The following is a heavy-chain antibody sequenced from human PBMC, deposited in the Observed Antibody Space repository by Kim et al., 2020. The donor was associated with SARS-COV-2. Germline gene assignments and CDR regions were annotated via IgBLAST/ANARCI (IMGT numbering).Heavy chain of an antibody. CDR3: AREVNIFLMVYVNRFGMDV. CDR1: GFTFSSYE. D-gene: IGHD2-8*01. V-gene: IGHV3-48*03. J-gene: IGHJ6*02. CDR2: ISSSGSTI. Sequence: GGSLRLSCAASGFTFSSYEMYWVRQAPGKGLEWVSYISSSGSTIYYADSVKGRFTIARDNAKNSLYLQMNSRRAEDTAVHYCAREVNIFLMVYVNRFGMDVWGQSTTLTVSS.